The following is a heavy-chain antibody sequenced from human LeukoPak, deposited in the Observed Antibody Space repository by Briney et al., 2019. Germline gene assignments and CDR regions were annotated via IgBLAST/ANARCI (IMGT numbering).Heavy chain of an antibody. CDR3: ASGDCAY. D-gene: IGHD2-21*02. Sequence: GGSLRLSCAASGFTFSRSLMHWVRQAPGKGLVWVSRINTDGSSTTYADSVKGRFTISRDNAKNTVYLQMDSLRAEDTAVYYCASGDCAYWGQGTLVTVSS. V-gene: IGHV3-74*03. J-gene: IGHJ4*02. CDR2: INTDGSST. CDR1: GFTFSRSL.